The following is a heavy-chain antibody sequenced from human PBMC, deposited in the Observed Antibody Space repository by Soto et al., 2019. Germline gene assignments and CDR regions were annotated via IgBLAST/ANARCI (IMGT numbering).Heavy chain of an antibody. CDR1: GGAFSDYA. Sequence: QVQLVQSGAEVKKPGSSVKVSCKASGGAFSDYAFSWVRQAPGQGLEWLGGIMPIFRAPDYAQKFQGRVTITADEFTRPAYMEMNRLRSEDTAVYYCASWLKGPDIGKYYSGMDVWGQGTTVTVS. J-gene: IGHJ6*02. CDR2: IMPIFRAP. V-gene: IGHV1-69*12. D-gene: IGHD5-12*01. CDR3: ASWLKGPDIGKYYSGMDV.